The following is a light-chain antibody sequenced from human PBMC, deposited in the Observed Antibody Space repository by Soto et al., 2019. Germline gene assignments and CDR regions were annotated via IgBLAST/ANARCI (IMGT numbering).Light chain of an antibody. Sequence: EIVLTQSPATLSVSPGERATLSYRASQRISDNLAWYQQKRGQAPRLLIHGASTRATGIPARFSGSGSGTEFTLTISSLRSEDFAVYYCHQYENWPPGYTFGQGTKLEI. CDR1: QRISDN. CDR3: HQYENWPPGYT. V-gene: IGKV3-15*01. CDR2: GAS. J-gene: IGKJ2*01.